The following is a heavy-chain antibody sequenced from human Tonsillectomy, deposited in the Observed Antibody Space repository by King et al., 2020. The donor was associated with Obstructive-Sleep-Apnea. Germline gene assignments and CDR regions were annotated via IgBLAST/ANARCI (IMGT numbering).Heavy chain of an antibody. CDR1: GGSISSTIHY. CDR2: IYYGGST. CDR3: ARYSSSWYGRFDP. Sequence: QLQESGPGLVKPSETLSLTCTVSGGSISSTIHYWGWIRQPPGKGLEWVGSIYYGGSTYYNPSLKSRVTISVDTSRNQFSLKLRSVTAPDTAVYSCARYSSSWYGRFDPWGQGTLVTVSS. D-gene: IGHD6-13*01. V-gene: IGHV4-39*07. J-gene: IGHJ5*02.